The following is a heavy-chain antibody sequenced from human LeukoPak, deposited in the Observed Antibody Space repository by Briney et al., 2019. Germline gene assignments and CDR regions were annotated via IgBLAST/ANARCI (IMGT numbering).Heavy chain of an antibody. CDR3: TTTLAYCSGGSCYGYYFDF. J-gene: IGHJ4*02. D-gene: IGHD2-15*01. V-gene: IGHV3-15*01. CDR1: GITFSNAW. Sequence: GGSLRLSCAASGITFSNAWMSWVRQAPGKGLEWVGRIKSKTDGGTTDYAAPVKGRFTISRDDSKNTLYLQMNSLKTEDTAMYYCTTTLAYCSGGSCYGYYFDFWGQGTLVTVSS. CDR2: IKSKTDGGTT.